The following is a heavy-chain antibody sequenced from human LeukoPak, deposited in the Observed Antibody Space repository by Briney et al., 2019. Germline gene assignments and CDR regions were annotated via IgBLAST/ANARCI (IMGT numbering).Heavy chain of an antibody. CDR1: VYPIKSGYY. V-gene: IGHV4-38-2*02. CDR3: ARLRRSRLAEFDY. D-gene: IGHD3-3*02. J-gene: IGHJ4*02. CDR2: TSHSGST. Sequence: SDTLSLTCTVSVYPIKSGYYWGWIRQPPGEGLKWIGSTSHSGSTYYNPSLKSRVTISVDTSKNQFSLKLSSLTAADTAVYYCARLRRSRLAEFDYWGQGTLVTVSS.